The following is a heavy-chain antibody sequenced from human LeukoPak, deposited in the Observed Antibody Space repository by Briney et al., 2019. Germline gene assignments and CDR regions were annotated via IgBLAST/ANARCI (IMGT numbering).Heavy chain of an antibody. J-gene: IGHJ6*02. Sequence: SETLSLTCTVSGGSISSYYWSWIRQPPGKGLEWIGYIYYSGSANYNPSLKSRVTISVDTSKNQFSLKLSSVTAADTAVYYCARWTDWELQYGMDVWGQGTTVTVSS. CDR1: GGSISSYY. V-gene: IGHV4-59*01. CDR3: ARWTDWELQYGMDV. D-gene: IGHD1-26*01. CDR2: IYYSGSA.